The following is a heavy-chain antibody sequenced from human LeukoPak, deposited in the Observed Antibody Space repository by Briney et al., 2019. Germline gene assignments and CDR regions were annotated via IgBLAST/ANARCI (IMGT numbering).Heavy chain of an antibody. D-gene: IGHD3-22*01. Sequence: SETLSLTCTVSGGSISSGDYYWSWIRQPPGKGLEWIGYIYYSGSTYYNPSLKSRVTISVDTSKNQFSLKLSSVTAADTAVYYCARDGITMIVVDAFDIWGQGTMVTVSS. CDR2: IYYSGST. J-gene: IGHJ3*02. CDR3: ARDGITMIVVDAFDI. CDR1: GGSISSGDYY. V-gene: IGHV4-30-4*01.